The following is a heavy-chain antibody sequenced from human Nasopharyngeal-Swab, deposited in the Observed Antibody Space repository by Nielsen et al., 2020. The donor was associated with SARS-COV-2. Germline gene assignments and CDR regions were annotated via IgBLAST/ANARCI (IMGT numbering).Heavy chain of an antibody. CDR1: GGSISSGSDY. CDR2: IYTSGST. J-gene: IGHJ6*02. Sequence: SETLSLTCTVSGGSISSGSDYWSWIRQPAGKGLEWIGRIYTSGSTNYNPPLKSRVTISVDTSKNQFSLKLSSVTAADTAVYYCAGGGYYYGSGSYYKSYYYYGMDVWGQGTTVTVSS. CDR3: AGGGYYYGSGSYYKSYYYYGMDV. D-gene: IGHD3-10*01. V-gene: IGHV4-61*02.